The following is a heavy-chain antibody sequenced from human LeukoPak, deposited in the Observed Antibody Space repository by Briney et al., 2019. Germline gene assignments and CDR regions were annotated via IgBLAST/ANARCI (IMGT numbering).Heavy chain of an antibody. D-gene: IGHD3-10*01. CDR2: MNPNSGNT. Sequence: ASVKVSCKASGYAFTSYDINWVRQATGQGLEWMGWMNPNSGNTGYAQKLQGRVTITRNTSISTAYMELSSLRSEDTAVYYCARNVVGGGYWYFDLWGRGTLVTVSS. J-gene: IGHJ2*01. CDR1: GYAFTSYD. V-gene: IGHV1-8*03. CDR3: ARNVVGGGYWYFDL.